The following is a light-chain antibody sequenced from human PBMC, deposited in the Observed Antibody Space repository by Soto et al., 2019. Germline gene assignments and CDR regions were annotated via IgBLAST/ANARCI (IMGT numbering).Light chain of an antibody. J-gene: IGKJ4*01. Sequence: EIRMTQSTASLSVSPGESATLSGMASQSVSSHGVWYQQKPAHAPRLLISDSSTRATGIPDRFSGSVSGTAFTLTISRLEPEDFGVYYCQQYGNAPLAFGGVAKVDI. V-gene: IGKV3-15*01. CDR3: QQYGNAPLA. CDR1: QSVSSH. CDR2: DSS.